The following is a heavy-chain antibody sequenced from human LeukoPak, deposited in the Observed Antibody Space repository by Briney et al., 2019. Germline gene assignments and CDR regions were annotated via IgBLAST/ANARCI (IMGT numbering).Heavy chain of an antibody. CDR2: IYYSGTA. D-gene: IGHD4-17*01. Sequence: SETLSLTCTVSGGSISSGGYYWSWVRQHPEKGLEWIGYIYYSGTAYYNPSLKCRVTMSVDTSKNQFSLKLVSVTAADTAVYYCARFSNDHGVKFDYWGQGTLVTVSS. CDR3: ARFSNDHGVKFDY. V-gene: IGHV4-31*03. J-gene: IGHJ4*02. CDR1: GGSISSGGYY.